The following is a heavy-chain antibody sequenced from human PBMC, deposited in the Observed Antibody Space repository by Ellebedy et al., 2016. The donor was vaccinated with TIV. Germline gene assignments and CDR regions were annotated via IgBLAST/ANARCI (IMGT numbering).Heavy chain of an antibody. Sequence: GESLKISCKGSGYSFTSYWIGWVRQMPGKGLEWMGIIYPGDSHTRYSPSFQGQVTMSADKSISTAYLQWSSLKASDTAMYYCARTLYTASTFGGVVDNWGQGTLVTVSS. CDR1: GYSFTSYW. D-gene: IGHD3-16*01. V-gene: IGHV5-51*01. CDR2: IYPGDSHT. CDR3: ARTLYTASTFGGVVDN. J-gene: IGHJ4*02.